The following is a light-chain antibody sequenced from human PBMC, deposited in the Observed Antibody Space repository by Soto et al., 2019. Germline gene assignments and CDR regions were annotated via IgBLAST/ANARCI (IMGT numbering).Light chain of an antibody. J-gene: IGKJ1*01. Sequence: IVLTQSPGTLSLSPGERATHSCRASQSVRSSYLAWYQQKPGQAPRLLIYGASSRATGIPDRFSGSGSGTDFTLTISRLEPEDFAVYYCQQYGSSPQTFGQGTKVEIK. V-gene: IGKV3-20*01. CDR3: QQYGSSPQT. CDR2: GAS. CDR1: QSVRSSY.